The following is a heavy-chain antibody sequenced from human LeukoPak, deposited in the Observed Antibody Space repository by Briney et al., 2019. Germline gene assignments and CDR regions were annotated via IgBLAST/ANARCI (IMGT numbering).Heavy chain of an antibody. CDR3: AKDPHDYGDYYFDY. CDR1: GFAFSSYG. Sequence: GGSLRLSCAASGFAFSSYGMHWVRQAPGKGLEWVAFIRYDGSNKYYADSVKGRFTISRDNSKNTLYLQMNSLRAEDTAVYYCAKDPHDYGDYYFDYWGQGTLVTVSS. V-gene: IGHV3-30*02. J-gene: IGHJ4*02. CDR2: IRYDGSNK. D-gene: IGHD4-17*01.